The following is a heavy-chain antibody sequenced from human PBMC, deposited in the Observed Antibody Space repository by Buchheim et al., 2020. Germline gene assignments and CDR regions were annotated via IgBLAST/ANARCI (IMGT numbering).Heavy chain of an antibody. V-gene: IGHV3-30*19. CDR3: ARGIAAAGKGPFDY. CDR1: GFTFSSYG. D-gene: IGHD6-13*01. CDR2: ISYDGSNK. J-gene: IGHJ4*02. Sequence: QVQLVESGGGVVQPGRSLRLSCAASGFTFSSYGMHWVRQAPGKGLEWVAVISYDGSNKYNADSVKGRFSISRDNSKNTLYLQMNSLRAEDSAVYYCARGIAAAGKGPFDYWGQGTL.